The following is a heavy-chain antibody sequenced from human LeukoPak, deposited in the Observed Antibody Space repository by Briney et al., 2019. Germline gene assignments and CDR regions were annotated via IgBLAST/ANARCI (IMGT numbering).Heavy chain of an antibody. V-gene: IGHV4-39*01. CDR1: GGSISSSSYY. Sequence: TASETLSLTCTVSGGSISSSSYYWGWIRQPPGKGLEWIGSIYYSGSTYYSPSLKSRVTISVDTSKNQFSLKLSSVTAADTAVYYCARHLLRQQLVQPFVYYDSSGYTTWGQGTLVTVSS. CDR3: ARHLLRQQLVQPFVYYDSSGYTT. J-gene: IGHJ5*02. CDR2: IYYSGST. D-gene: IGHD3-22*01.